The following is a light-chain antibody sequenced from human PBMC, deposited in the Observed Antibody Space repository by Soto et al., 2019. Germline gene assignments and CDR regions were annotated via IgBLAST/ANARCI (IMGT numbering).Light chain of an antibody. CDR3: QQYKNAPLT. V-gene: IGKV1-27*01. CDR1: QGVSNY. Sequence: DIQMTQSPSSLSASLGDRVTITCRASQGVSNYLAWYQQKPGQVPKLLIYAASTMQSGVPSRFSGSGSGTEFTLTISSLQPEDFATYYCQQYKNAPLTFGQGTRLEIK. CDR2: AAS. J-gene: IGKJ1*01.